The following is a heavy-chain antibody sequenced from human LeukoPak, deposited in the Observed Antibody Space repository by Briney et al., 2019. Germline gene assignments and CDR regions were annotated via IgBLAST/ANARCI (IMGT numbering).Heavy chain of an antibody. CDR3: ATHKSSSWRNNWFDP. Sequence: SVKVSCKASGGTFSSYAISWVRQAPGQGLEWMGRIIPIFGTAKYAQKFQGRVTIITDESTSTAYMELSSLRSEDTAVYYCATHKSSSWRNNWFDPWGQGALVTVSS. CDR2: IIPIFGTA. D-gene: IGHD6-13*01. V-gene: IGHV1-69*05. J-gene: IGHJ5*02. CDR1: GGTFSSYA.